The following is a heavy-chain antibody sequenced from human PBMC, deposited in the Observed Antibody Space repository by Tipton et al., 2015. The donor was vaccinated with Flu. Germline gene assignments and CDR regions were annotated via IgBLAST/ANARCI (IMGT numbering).Heavy chain of an antibody. V-gene: IGHV4-39*01. CDR3: ARRVVGVTIFGEVNWFDP. CDR1: GGSISSSTYF. Sequence: TLSLTCTVSGGSISSSTYFWAWIRQPPGRGLEWIGSINYSGTSYYIPSLKSRVTISIDTSKNQFSLKLSSVTAADTAVYYCARRVVGVTIFGEVNWFDPWGQGTLVTVSS. J-gene: IGHJ5*02. D-gene: IGHD3-3*02. CDR2: INYSGTS.